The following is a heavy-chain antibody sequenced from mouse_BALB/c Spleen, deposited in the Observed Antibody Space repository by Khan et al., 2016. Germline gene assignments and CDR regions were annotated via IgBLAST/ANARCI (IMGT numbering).Heavy chain of an antibody. CDR1: GYTFTNYG. J-gene: IGHJ1*01. V-gene: IGHV9-3-1*01. D-gene: IGHD1-1*01. CDR2: INTYSGES. Sequence: QIQLVQSGPELKKPGKTVKISCKASGYTFTNYGMNWVKQAPGKGLKWMGWINTYSGESTYADDFKGRFAFSLETSANTAYLQINNLKNEDTATYVCTRYRCYCGSSRYFDGWSAGTTVSVSS. CDR3: TRYRCYCGSSRYFDG.